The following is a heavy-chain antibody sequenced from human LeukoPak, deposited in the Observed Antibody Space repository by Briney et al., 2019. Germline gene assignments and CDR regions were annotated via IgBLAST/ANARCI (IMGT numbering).Heavy chain of an antibody. Sequence: GGSLRLSCTASGFTFSDYYMSWIRQAPGKGLEWVSYISSSSSYTDYADSVKGRFTISRDNAKNSLNLQMNSPRAEDTAVYYCARDSGYSGYSDYWGQGTLVTVSS. V-gene: IGHV3-11*05. CDR2: ISSSSSYT. J-gene: IGHJ4*02. CDR1: GFTFSDYY. CDR3: ARDSGYSGYSDY. D-gene: IGHD5-12*01.